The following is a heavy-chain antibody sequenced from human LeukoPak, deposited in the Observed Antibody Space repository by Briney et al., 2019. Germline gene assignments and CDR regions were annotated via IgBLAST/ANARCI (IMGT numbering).Heavy chain of an antibody. D-gene: IGHD3-22*01. J-gene: IGHJ3*02. CDR3: ARGSGYYSYDAFDI. CDR2: ITSSSSYI. Sequence: KAGGSLRLSCAASGFTFSSYSMNWVRQAPGKGLEWVSSITSSSSYIYYADSLKGRFTISRDNAKNTLYLQMNSLRAEDTAVYYCARGSGYYSYDAFDIWGQGTMVTVSP. CDR1: GFTFSSYS. V-gene: IGHV3-21*01.